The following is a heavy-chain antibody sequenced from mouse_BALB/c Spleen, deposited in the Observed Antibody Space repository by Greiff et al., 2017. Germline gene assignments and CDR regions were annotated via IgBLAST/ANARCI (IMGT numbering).Heavy chain of an antibody. Sequence: EVKVEESGGGLVQPGGSMKLSCVASGFSFSNYWMNWVRQSPEKGLEWVAEISMKSNNYATHYAESVKGRFTISRDDSKSSVYLQMNNLRAEDTGIYYCARAIPFAYWGQGTLVTVSA. CDR1: GFSFSNYW. CDR2: ISMKSNNYAT. J-gene: IGHJ3*01. CDR3: ARAIPFAY. V-gene: IGHV6-6*02.